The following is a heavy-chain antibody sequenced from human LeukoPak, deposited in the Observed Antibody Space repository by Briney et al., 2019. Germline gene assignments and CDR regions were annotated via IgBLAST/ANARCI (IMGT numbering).Heavy chain of an antibody. CDR3: ARVGLAAAGKPFDY. CDR2: IYTSGST. D-gene: IGHD6-13*01. Sequence: KSSETLSLTCTVSGGSISSYYWSWIRQPAGKGLEWIGRIYTSGSTNYNPSLKSRVTMSVDTSKNQFSLKLSSVTAADTAAYYCARVGLAAAGKPFDYWGQGTLVTVSS. V-gene: IGHV4-4*07. CDR1: GGSISSYY. J-gene: IGHJ4*02.